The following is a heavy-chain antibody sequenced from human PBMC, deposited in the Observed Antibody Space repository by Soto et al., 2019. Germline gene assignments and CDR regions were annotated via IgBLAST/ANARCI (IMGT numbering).Heavy chain of an antibody. Sequence: GASVKVCCKASGYTFTSYDSKWVRQANGQGLEWMGWMNPNSGNTGYAQKFQGRVTMTRNTSISTAYMELSSLRSEDTAVYYCARVLTGYCSSTSCYVQGYYYYYYMDVWGKGTTVTVSS. CDR2: MNPNSGNT. V-gene: IGHV1-8*01. J-gene: IGHJ6*03. CDR1: GYTFTSYD. CDR3: ARVLTGYCSSTSCYVQGYYYYYYMDV. D-gene: IGHD2-2*01.